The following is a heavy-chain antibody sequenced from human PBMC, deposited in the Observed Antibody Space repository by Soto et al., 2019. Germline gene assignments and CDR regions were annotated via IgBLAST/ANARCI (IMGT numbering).Heavy chain of an antibody. CDR2: IYHTGST. CDR1: GGSISSGTYF. D-gene: IGHD1-1*01. CDR3: ARATGTLRSRNCDY. Sequence: ASETLSLTCTVSGGSISSGTYFWTWIRQHPGKGLEWIGSIYHTGSTYYSKSLRSRLTMSVDTSKSQFSLRLSSVTAADTAVYYCARATGTLRSRNCDYWGQGSLVTVSS. V-gene: IGHV4-31*03. J-gene: IGHJ4*02.